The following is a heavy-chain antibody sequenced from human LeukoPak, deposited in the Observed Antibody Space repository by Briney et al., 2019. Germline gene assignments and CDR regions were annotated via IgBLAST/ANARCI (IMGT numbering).Heavy chain of an antibody. D-gene: IGHD2-2*01. Sequence: AASVKASCKASGYTFTGYYMHWVRQAPGQGLEWMGWINPNSGGTNYAQKFQGRVTMTRDTSISTAYMELSRLRSDDTAVYYCARDLRTYGLIVVVPAAMPAWWFDPWGQGTLVTVSS. V-gene: IGHV1-2*02. CDR2: INPNSGGT. CDR3: ARDLRTYGLIVVVPAAMPAWWFDP. J-gene: IGHJ5*02. CDR1: GYTFTGYY.